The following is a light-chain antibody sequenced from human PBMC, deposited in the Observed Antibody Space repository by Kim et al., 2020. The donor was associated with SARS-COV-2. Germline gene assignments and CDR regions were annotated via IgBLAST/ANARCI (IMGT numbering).Light chain of an antibody. Sequence: KTVTSSCTRSSGSIASNYVQWYQQRPGSAPTTVIYEDNQRPSGVPDRFSGSIDSSSNSASLTISGLKTEDEADYYCQSYDSSTRWVFGGGTQLTVL. CDR3: QSYDSSTRWV. J-gene: IGLJ3*02. CDR2: EDN. V-gene: IGLV6-57*03. CDR1: SGSIASNY.